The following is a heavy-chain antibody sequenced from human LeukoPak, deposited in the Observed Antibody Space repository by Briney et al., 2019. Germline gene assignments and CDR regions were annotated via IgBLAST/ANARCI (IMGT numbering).Heavy chain of an antibody. CDR1: GFTFSSYW. Sequence: GGSLRLSCAASGFTFSSYWMHWVRQVPGKGLVWVSRISSDGTTTTYVDSVKGRFTISRDNAENTLYLQMNSLRAEDTAVYYCVRGAGTAFLWSSDEGDNWGQGTLVTVSP. V-gene: IGHV3-74*03. D-gene: IGHD3-3*01. J-gene: IGHJ4*02. CDR2: ISSDGTTT. CDR3: VRGAGTAFLWSSDEGDN.